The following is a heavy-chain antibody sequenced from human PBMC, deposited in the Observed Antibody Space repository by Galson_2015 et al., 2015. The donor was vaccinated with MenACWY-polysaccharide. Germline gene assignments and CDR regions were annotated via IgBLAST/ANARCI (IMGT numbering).Heavy chain of an antibody. CDR3: ARGGKYYYDSSGYLNWFDP. D-gene: IGHD3-22*01. J-gene: IGHJ5*02. Sequence: SVKVSCKASGYTFISYDFNWVRQATGQGLEWMGWMNPNSGNTGYAQKFQGRVTMTRNTSISIAYMELNSLRSEDTAVHYCARGGKYYYDSSGYLNWFDPWGQGTLVTVSS. V-gene: IGHV1-8*01. CDR2: MNPNSGNT. CDR1: GYTFISYD.